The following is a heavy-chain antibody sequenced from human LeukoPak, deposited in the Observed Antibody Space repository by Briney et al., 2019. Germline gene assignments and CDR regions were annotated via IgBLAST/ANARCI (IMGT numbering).Heavy chain of an antibody. V-gene: IGHV3-20*04. J-gene: IGHJ3*02. Sequence: GGSLRLSCVASGFTFDDYGMSWVRQAPGKGLEWVSGINWNGGRTGYADSVKGRFTISRDNAKNSLYLQMNSLRAEDTAVYYCARAKRNGFDIWGQGTMVTVSS. CDR3: ARAKRNGFDI. CDR2: INWNGGRT. CDR1: GFTFDDYG.